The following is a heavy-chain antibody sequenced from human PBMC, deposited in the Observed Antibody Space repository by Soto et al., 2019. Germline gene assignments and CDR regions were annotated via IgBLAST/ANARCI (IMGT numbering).Heavy chain of an antibody. J-gene: IGHJ5*02. Sequence: GGSLRLSCAASGFTFSSYEMNWVRQAPGKGLEWVSYISSSGSTIYYADSVKGRFTISRDNAKNSLYLQMNSLRAEDTAVYYCARVGSSSWYALWFDPWGQGTLMTV. CDR3: ARVGSSSWYALWFDP. D-gene: IGHD6-13*01. V-gene: IGHV3-48*03. CDR2: ISSSGSTI. CDR1: GFTFSSYE.